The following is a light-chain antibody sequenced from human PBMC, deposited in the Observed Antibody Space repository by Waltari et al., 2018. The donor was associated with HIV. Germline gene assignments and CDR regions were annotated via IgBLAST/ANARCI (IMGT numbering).Light chain of an antibody. Sequence: DIVMTQSPDSLAVSLGERATIKCKSSQNVFYSSNNKNYLSWYQHKPGQPPKLLIYWASSRQSGVPDRFSGSVSGTDFTLTISSLQAEDVAVYFCQQTYTIPPTFGGGTKVEIK. CDR3: QQTYTIPPT. CDR1: QNVFYSSNNKNY. CDR2: WAS. J-gene: IGKJ4*01. V-gene: IGKV4-1*01.